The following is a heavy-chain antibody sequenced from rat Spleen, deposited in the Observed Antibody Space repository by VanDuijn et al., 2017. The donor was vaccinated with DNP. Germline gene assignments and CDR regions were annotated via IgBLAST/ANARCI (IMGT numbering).Heavy chain of an antibody. CDR1: GFTFSDYN. Sequence: EVQLVESGGGLVQPGRSLKLSCGASGFTFSDYNMAWVRQAPKKGLEWVATISYDGRSTFYRDSVKGRFTISRDYAKNTLYLRMDSLRSEDTATYYCSRLYRYNYFDYWGQGVMVTVSS. J-gene: IGHJ2*01. V-gene: IGHV5-7*01. D-gene: IGHD1-5*01. CDR3: SRLYRYNYFDY. CDR2: ISYDGRST.